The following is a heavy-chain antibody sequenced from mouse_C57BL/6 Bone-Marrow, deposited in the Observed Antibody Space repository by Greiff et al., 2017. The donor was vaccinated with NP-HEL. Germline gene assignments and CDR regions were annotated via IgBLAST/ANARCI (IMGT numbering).Heavy chain of an antibody. V-gene: IGHV1-54*01. CDR1: GYAFTNYL. CDR3: ARSLLGRGYFDY. CDR2: INPGSGGT. Sequence: QVQLQQSGAELVRPGTSVKVSCKASGYAFTNYLIEWVKQRPGQGLEWIGVINPGSGGTNYNEKFKGKATLTADKSSSTAYMQLSSLTSEDSAVYFCARSLLGRGYFDYWGQGTTLTVSS. J-gene: IGHJ2*01. D-gene: IGHD4-1*01.